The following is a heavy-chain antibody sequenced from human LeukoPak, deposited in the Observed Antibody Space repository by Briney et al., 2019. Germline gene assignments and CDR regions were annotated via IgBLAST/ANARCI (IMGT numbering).Heavy chain of an antibody. V-gene: IGHV3-23*01. Sequence: GGSLRLSCAASGFTFSNYAMNWVGQAPGKGLEWVSIISESGGSTYYADSVKGRFTISRDNSKNTLYLQMNSLRAEDTAVYYCAKDRRGNWNYVGAFDIWGQGPMVTVSS. CDR3: AKDRRGNWNYVGAFDI. J-gene: IGHJ3*02. CDR1: GFTFSNYA. D-gene: IGHD1-7*01. CDR2: ISESGGST.